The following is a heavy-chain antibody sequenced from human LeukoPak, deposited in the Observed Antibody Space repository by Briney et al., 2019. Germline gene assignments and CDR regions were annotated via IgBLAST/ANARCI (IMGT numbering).Heavy chain of an antibody. CDR2: MNSDGTSI. CDR3: ARSQSGVFDV. V-gene: IGHV3-74*01. Sequence: GGSLRLSCVVSGFTFTNHWMQWVRQVPGKGLVWVARMNSDGTSIIHADPVKGRFTISRDNAENTLYLQMNSLRPEDTALYYCARSQSGVFDVWGQGTMVIVSS. CDR1: GFTFTNHW. J-gene: IGHJ3*01. D-gene: IGHD2-15*01.